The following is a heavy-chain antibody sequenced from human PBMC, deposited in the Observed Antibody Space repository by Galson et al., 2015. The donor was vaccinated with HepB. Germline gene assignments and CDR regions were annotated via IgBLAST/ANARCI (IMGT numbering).Heavy chain of an antibody. CDR3: ARIEISGSYYNVVDY. CDR2: IYYSGST. D-gene: IGHD3-10*01. CDR1: GGSISSSSYY. Sequence: SETLSLTCTVSGGSISSSSYYWGWIRQPPGKGLEWIGSIYYSGSTYYNPSLKSRVTISVDTSKNQFSLKLSSVTAADTAVYYCARIEISGSYYNVVDYWGQGTLVTVSS. V-gene: IGHV4-39*01. J-gene: IGHJ4*02.